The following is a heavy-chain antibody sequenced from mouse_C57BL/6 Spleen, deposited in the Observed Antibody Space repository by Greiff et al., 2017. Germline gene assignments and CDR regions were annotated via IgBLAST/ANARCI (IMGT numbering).Heavy chain of an antibody. V-gene: IGHV1-80*01. J-gene: IGHJ4*01. Sequence: QVQLQQSGAELVKPGASVKISCKASGYAFSSYWMNWVKQRPGKGLEWSGKIYPGDGDTNYNGKFKGKATLTADKSSSTAYMQLSSLTSEDSAVYFCASWYDPLYAMDYWGQGTSVTVSS. D-gene: IGHD2-3*01. CDR1: GYAFSSYW. CDR3: ASWYDPLYAMDY. CDR2: IYPGDGDT.